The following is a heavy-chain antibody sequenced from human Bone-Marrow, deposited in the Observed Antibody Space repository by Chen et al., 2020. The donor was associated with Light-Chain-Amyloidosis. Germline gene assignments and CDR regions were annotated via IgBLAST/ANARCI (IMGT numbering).Heavy chain of an antibody. Sequence: EVKLVESGGGSVQSGESLTLSCAASGFAFMSYWMHWVRQAPGKGLEWVSRIKSDGSSTDSADSVKGRFTISRDNAKNMLYLQMDSLRAEDTAVYYCAREKITGPRQSDALDIWGQGTMVTVSS. CDR2: IKSDGSST. V-gene: IGHV3-74*02. D-gene: IGHD1-20*01. J-gene: IGHJ3*02. CDR1: GFAFMSYW. CDR3: AREKITGPRQSDALDI.